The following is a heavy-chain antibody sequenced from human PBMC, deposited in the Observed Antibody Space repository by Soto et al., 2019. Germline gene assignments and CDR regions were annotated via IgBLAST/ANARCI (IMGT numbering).Heavy chain of an antibody. Sequence: GGSLRLSCAASGFTFSSYGMHWVRQAPGKGLEWVAVISYDGSNKYYADSVKGRFTISRDNSKNTLYLQMNSLRAEDTAVYYCANGPLGYCSSTSCPKYNWFDPWGQGTLVTVSS. CDR3: ANGPLGYCSSTSCPKYNWFDP. D-gene: IGHD2-2*01. CDR1: GFTFSSYG. J-gene: IGHJ5*02. CDR2: ISYDGSNK. V-gene: IGHV3-30*18.